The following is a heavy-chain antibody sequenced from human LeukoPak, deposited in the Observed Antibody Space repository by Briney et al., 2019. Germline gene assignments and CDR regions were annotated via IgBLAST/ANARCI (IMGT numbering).Heavy chain of an antibody. D-gene: IGHD4-23*01. Sequence: SETLSLTCAVSGYSISSGYQWAWIRQPPGKGLEWLGSIHYSGTTYYKASLKSRVTISVDTSKNQFSLKLSSVTAADTAVYYCARGTTAVVNFDYWGQGTLVTVSS. CDR2: IHYSGTT. J-gene: IGHJ4*02. CDR3: ARGTTAVVNFDY. CDR1: GYSISSGYQ. V-gene: IGHV4-38-2*01.